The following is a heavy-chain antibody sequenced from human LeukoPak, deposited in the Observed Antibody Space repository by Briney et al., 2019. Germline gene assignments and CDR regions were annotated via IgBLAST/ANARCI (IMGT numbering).Heavy chain of an antibody. CDR2: IDGNPDNV. D-gene: IGHD2-15*01. J-gene: IGHJ4*02. CDR1: GFTFSDYY. V-gene: IGHV3-11*01. Sequence: PGGSLRLSCTTSGFTFSDYYMSWFRQAPGKGLEWLSYIDGNPDNVYYADSVKGRFTISRDNAKNSLYLQMNSLRAEDTAVYYCARRYSPSIEYYFDYWGQGTLVTVSS. CDR3: ARRYSPSIEYYFDY.